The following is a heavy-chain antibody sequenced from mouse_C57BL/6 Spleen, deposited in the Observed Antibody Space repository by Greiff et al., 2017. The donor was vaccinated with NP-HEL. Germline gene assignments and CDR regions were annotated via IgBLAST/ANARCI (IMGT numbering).Heavy chain of an antibody. Sequence: QVQLQQPGAELVRPGTSVKLSCKASGYTFTSYWMHWVKQRPGQGLEWIGVIDPSDSYTNYNQKFKGKATLTVDTSSSTAYMQLSSLTSEDSAVYYCARETVVATRYFDVWGTGTTVTVSS. V-gene: IGHV1-59*01. CDR2: IDPSDSYT. CDR1: GYTFTSYW. CDR3: ARETVVATRYFDV. D-gene: IGHD1-1*01. J-gene: IGHJ1*03.